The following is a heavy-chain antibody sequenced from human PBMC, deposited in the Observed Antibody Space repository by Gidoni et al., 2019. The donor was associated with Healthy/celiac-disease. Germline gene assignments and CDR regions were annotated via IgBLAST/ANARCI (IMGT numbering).Heavy chain of an antibody. D-gene: IGHD2-2*02. CDR2: ISGSGGRT. Sequence: EVQLVESVVGLVQPVWSLRLSCAASGFTFSSYAMGWVRQAPGKWLEWVVAISGSGGRTYDADYVKGRLTIARDNSKKRLYLQMNSRRAEDTAVYYCAKKQEIPYYFEYWGQGTLVTVSS. CDR3: AKKQEIPYYFEY. CDR1: GFTFSSYA. V-gene: IGHV3-23*04. J-gene: IGHJ4*02.